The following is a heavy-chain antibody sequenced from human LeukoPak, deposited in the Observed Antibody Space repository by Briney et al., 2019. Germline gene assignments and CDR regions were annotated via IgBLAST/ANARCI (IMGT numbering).Heavy chain of an antibody. CDR1: GGSITSTNY. D-gene: IGHD3-3*01. CDR2: VNLQGST. V-gene: IGHV4-4*01. Sequence: SGTLSLTCGVSGGSITSTNYWTWVRQPPGKGLEWIGEVNLQGSTNYNPSLMGRVAISVDMSENHISLQLTSVTAADTAVYWCARSGETSGPELDYWGQGTLVTVSS. CDR3: ARSGETSGPELDY. J-gene: IGHJ4*02.